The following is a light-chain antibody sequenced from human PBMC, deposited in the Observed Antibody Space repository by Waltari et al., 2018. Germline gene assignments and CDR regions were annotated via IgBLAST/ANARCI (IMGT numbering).Light chain of an antibody. Sequence: EIVLTQSPGTLSLSPGERATLSCRASQSVSSSNLAWYQQQPGQAPRLLIDGASRRATGIPDRFSVSGSGTDFTLTISRLEPEDFAVYFCQQYGSSSWTFGQGTKVEIK. CDR3: QQYGSSSWT. J-gene: IGKJ1*01. V-gene: IGKV3-20*01. CDR1: QSVSSSN. CDR2: GAS.